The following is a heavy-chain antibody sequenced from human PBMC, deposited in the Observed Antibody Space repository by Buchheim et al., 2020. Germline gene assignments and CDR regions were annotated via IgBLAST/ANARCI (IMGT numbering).Heavy chain of an antibody. CDR1: GGSITSYY. CDR2: MYYSGST. V-gene: IGHV4-59*01. D-gene: IGHD5-18*01. J-gene: IGHJ4*02. Sequence: QVQLQVSGPGLVKPSETLSLTCTVSGGSITSYYWSWIRQPPGKGLEWIGYMYYSGSTFQNPSLKSRVTISVDTSKNQFSLKLTSVTAADTAVYYCARTYPETWIQLWPPEYYFDYWGQGTL. CDR3: ARTYPETWIQLWPPEYYFDY.